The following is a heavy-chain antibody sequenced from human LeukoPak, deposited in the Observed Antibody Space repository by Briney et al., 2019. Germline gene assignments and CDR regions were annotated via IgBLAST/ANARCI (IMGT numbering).Heavy chain of an antibody. CDR3: VRDHHGMYV. J-gene: IGHJ6*02. CDR1: GFTVSKYD. Sequence: PGGSLRLSCAASGFTVSKYDMHWVRHATRNGLEWGSSIGIVGDTYYRGSGKGRFTMSRGNGNNNVYLQMNSLRDGDTAVYYCVRDHHGMYVWGQGTTVIVS. CDR2: IGIVGDT. V-gene: IGHV3-13*01.